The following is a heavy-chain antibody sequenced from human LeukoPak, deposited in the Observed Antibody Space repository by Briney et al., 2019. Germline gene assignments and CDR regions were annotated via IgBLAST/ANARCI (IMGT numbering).Heavy chain of an antibody. Sequence: GGSPRLSCAASGFTFSSYSMNWVRQAPGKGLEWVSSSSSSRYIYYADSLKGRFTISRDNAKNSLYLQMNSLRAEDTAVYYCARDWYDNSDAFDIWGQGTMVTVSS. V-gene: IGHV3-21*01. CDR2: SSSSRYI. J-gene: IGHJ3*02. CDR1: GFTFSSYS. D-gene: IGHD3-9*01. CDR3: ARDWYDNSDAFDI.